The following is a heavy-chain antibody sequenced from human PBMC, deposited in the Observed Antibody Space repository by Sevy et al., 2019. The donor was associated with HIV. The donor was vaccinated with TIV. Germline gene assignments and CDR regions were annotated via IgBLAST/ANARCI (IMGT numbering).Heavy chain of an antibody. Sequence: GGSLRLSCAASAFTFSSYWMTWVRQAPGKGLEWVANIKKDGSEKYYVDSVKGRFTISRDNAKNSLYLQMNSLRSEDTAVYYCARDCNSNTCLWGLDVWGQGSTVTVSS. V-gene: IGHV3-7*03. CDR1: AFTFSSYW. D-gene: IGHD2-2*01. CDR2: IKKDGSEK. J-gene: IGHJ6*02. CDR3: ARDCNSNTCLWGLDV.